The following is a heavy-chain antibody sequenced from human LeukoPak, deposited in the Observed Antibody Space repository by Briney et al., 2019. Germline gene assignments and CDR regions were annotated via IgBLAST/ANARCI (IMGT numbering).Heavy chain of an antibody. CDR1: GGTFSSYA. D-gene: IGHD3-10*02. Sequence: SVKVSCKASGGTFSSYAISWVRQAPGQGLEWMGRIIPILGIANYAQKFQGRVTITADESTSTAYMELSSLRSEDTAVYYCARDDRDYVGAFDIWGQGTMVTVSS. V-gene: IGHV1-69*04. CDR2: IIPILGIA. J-gene: IGHJ3*02. CDR3: ARDDRDYVGAFDI.